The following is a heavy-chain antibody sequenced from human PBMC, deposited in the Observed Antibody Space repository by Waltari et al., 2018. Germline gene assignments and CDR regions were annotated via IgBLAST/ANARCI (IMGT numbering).Heavy chain of an antibody. J-gene: IGHJ4*02. CDR3: AKEDTDTSYFAY. Sequence: EVQLVESGGGLVQPGGSLRLSCSASGFTFSSYAMSWVRQAPGKGREWVSAISGSGGSTYYADSVKGRFTISRDNTTNTLCLQMNSLRAEDTAVYYCAKEDTDTSYFAYWGQGTLVTVSS. CDR1: GFTFSSYA. CDR2: ISGSGGST. V-gene: IGHV3-23*04. D-gene: IGHD5-18*01.